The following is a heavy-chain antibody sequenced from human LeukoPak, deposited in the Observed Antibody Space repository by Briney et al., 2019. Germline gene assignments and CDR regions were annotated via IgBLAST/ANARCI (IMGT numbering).Heavy chain of an antibody. Sequence: GGSLRLSCAASGFPFNAYRMTWVRQAPGKGLEWVANIRQDGDTKYYVDSVKGRFTISRDNAMNSLYLQMNSLRAEDTAIYYCARSLPYGTTWYGRSDFWGQGTLVTVSS. V-gene: IGHV3-7*03. CDR1: GFPFNAYR. J-gene: IGHJ4*02. CDR2: IRQDGDTK. D-gene: IGHD6-13*01. CDR3: ARSLPYGTTWYGRSDF.